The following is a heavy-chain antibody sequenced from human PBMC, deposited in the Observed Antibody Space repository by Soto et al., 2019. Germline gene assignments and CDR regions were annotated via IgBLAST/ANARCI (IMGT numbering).Heavy chain of an antibody. J-gene: IGHJ4*02. V-gene: IGHV4-30-4*01. CDR2: IYYSGST. CDR3: ARSWGRTIDY. D-gene: IGHD6-13*01. Sequence: SETLSLSCTVSGGSISSGDYYWSWIRQPPGKGLEWIGYIYYSGSTYYNPSLKSRVTISVDTSKNQFSLKLSSVTAADTAVYYCARSWGRTIDYSGQGTLVTVSS. CDR1: GGSISSGDYY.